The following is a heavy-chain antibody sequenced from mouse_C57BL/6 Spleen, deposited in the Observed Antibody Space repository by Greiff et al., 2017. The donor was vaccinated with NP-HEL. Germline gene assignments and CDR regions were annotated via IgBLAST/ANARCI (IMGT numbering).Heavy chain of an antibody. CDR1: GYTFTDYE. D-gene: IGHD2-1*01. Sequence: VQLQESGAELVRPGASVTLSCKASGYTFTDYEMHWVKQTPVHGLEWIGAIDPETGGTAYNQKFKGKAILTADKSSSTAYMELRSLTSEDSAVYYCTRYGNYLYYFDYWGQGTTLTVSS. V-gene: IGHV1-15*01. CDR2: IDPETGGT. J-gene: IGHJ2*01. CDR3: TRYGNYLYYFDY.